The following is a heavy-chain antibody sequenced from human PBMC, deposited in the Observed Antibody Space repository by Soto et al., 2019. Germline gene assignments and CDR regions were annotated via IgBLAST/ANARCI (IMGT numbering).Heavy chain of an antibody. Sequence: SETLSLTCAVCGYSISGGYYWGWIRQPPGKGLEWIGSIYHSGSTYYNPSLKSRVTISVDTSKNQFSLKLSSVTAADTAVYYRAGLIRRDAFDIWGQGTMVTVS. CDR2: IYHSGST. V-gene: IGHV4-38-2*01. J-gene: IGHJ3*02. D-gene: IGHD3-16*01. CDR1: GYSISGGYY. CDR3: AGLIRRDAFDI.